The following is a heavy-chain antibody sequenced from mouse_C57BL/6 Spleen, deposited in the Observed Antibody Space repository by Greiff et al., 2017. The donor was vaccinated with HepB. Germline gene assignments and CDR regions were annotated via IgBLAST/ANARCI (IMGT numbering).Heavy chain of an antibody. V-gene: IGHV5-4*01. CDR2: ISDGGSYT. Sequence: EVKVVESGGGLVKPGGSLKLSCAASGFTFSSYAMSWVRQTPEKRLEWVATISDGGSYTYYPDNVKGRFTISRDNAKNNLYLQMSHLKSEDTAMYYCARDRGYRNYFDYWGQGTTLTVSS. CDR1: GFTFSSYA. CDR3: ARDRGYRNYFDY. D-gene: IGHD3-1*01. J-gene: IGHJ2*01.